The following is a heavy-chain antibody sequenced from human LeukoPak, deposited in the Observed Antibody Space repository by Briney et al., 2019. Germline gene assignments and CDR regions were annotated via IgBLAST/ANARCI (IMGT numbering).Heavy chain of an antibody. CDR1: GFTVSNSY. CDR3: ARDFWWLPDY. J-gene: IGHJ4*02. CDR2: ISRTSSYI. D-gene: IGHD3-3*01. V-gene: IGHV3-21*06. Sequence: GGSLRLSCAASGFTVSNSYMSWVRQAPGKGLEWVSSISRTSSYIYYADSVKGRFTISRDNSKNTLYLQLNSLTTEDTALYYCARDFWWLPDYWGQGTLVTVSS.